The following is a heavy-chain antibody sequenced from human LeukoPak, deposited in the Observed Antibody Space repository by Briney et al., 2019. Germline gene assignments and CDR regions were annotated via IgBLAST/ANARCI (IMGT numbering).Heavy chain of an antibody. CDR1: GFTFSSYG. Sequence: PGGSLRLPCAASGFTFSSYGMHWVRQAPGKGLEWVAVISYDGSNKYYADSVKGRFTISRDNSKNTLYLQMNSLRAEDTAVYYCAKAGAVAGLFDYWGQGTLVTVSS. CDR3: AKAGAVAGLFDY. V-gene: IGHV3-30*18. J-gene: IGHJ4*02. CDR2: ISYDGSNK. D-gene: IGHD6-19*01.